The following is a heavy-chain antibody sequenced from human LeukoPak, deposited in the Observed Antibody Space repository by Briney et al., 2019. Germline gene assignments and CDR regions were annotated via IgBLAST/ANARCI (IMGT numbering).Heavy chain of an antibody. D-gene: IGHD1-26*01. V-gene: IGHV3-23*01. CDR3: AKKYSTGLDP. CDR2: INGSGGST. CDR1: GFTFSSYA. J-gene: IGHJ5*02. Sequence: GGSLRLSCAASGFTFSSYAMSWVRLAPGKGLEWVSDINGSGGSTYYADSVKGRFTISRDNSKNTLYLQMNSLRAEDTAVYYCAKKYSTGLDPWGQGTLVTVSS.